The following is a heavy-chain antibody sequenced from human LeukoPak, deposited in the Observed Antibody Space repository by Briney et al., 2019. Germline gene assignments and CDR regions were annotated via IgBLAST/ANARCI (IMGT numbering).Heavy chain of an antibody. CDR2: IYPGDSDT. J-gene: IGHJ2*01. D-gene: IGHD4-23*01. CDR1: GYSFTRKW. CDR3: ARRVVNNRNWYFDL. Sequence: GESLKISCKGSGYSFTRKWIGWVRQTPGKGLEWMAIIYPGDSDTTYSPSFQGQVTISADKSINTAYLQWSSLKASDTAMYYCARRVVNNRNWYFDLWGRGTLVTVSS. V-gene: IGHV5-51*01.